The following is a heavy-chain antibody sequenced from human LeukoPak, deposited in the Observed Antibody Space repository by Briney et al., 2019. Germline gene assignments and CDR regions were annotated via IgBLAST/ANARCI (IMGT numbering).Heavy chain of an antibody. CDR1: GGSISSSSYY. CDR2: IYYSGST. D-gene: IGHD6-19*01. V-gene: IGHV4-39*01. Sequence: SETLSLTCTVSGGSISSSSYYWGWIRQPPGKGLEWIGSIYYSGSTYYNPSLKSRVTISVDTSKNQFSLKLSSVTAADTAVYYCARFYSGWYIDWYFDLWGRGTPVTVSS. J-gene: IGHJ2*01. CDR3: ARFYSGWYIDWYFDL.